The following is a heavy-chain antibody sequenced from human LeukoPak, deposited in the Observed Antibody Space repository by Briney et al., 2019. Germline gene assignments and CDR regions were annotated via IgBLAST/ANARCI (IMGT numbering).Heavy chain of an antibody. J-gene: IGHJ4*02. CDR2: IYSGGIT. D-gene: IGHD5-18*01. CDR1: GFTVSTNY. Sequence: GGSLRLSCAASGFTVSTNYMSWVRQAPGKGLEWVSVIYSGGITYYADSVKGRFTISRHDSKDTVYLQMNSLRAEDTALYYCARVAPGYTYAYGAPYYFDNWGQGTLVTVSS. CDR3: ARVAPGYTYAYGAPYYFDN. V-gene: IGHV3-53*04.